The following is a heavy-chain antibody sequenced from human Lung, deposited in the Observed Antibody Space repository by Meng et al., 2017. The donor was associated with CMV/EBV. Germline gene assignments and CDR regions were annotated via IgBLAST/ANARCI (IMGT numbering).Heavy chain of an antibody. D-gene: IGHD3-3*01. CDR2: ITGDSTYK. CDR1: GFTFGSHS. V-gene: IGHV3-21*01. CDR3: ARDSDDYDFWSAYYTDAFDF. J-gene: IGHJ3*01. Sequence: GGSLRLXCAASGFTFGSHSMNWVRQAPGKGLEWVSSITGDSTYKHYADSLKGRFTISRDNAKNSLYLQMNSLRAEDTAVYYCARDSDDYDFWSAYYTDAFDFWGQGXMVTVSS.